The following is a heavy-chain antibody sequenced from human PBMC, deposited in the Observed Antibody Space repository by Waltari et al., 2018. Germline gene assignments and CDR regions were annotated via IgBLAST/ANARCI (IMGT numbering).Heavy chain of an antibody. CDR3: ARDSQGEQLIIYYYYGMDV. Sequence: QVQLVQSGAEVKKPGASVKVSCKASGYTFTSYGISWVRQAPGPGLEWMGWISAYNGNTNYAQKLQGRVTMTTDTSTSTAYMELRSLRSDDTAVYYCARDSQGEQLIIYYYYGMDVWGQGTTVTVSS. CDR2: ISAYNGNT. V-gene: IGHV1-18*01. J-gene: IGHJ6*02. CDR1: GYTFTSYG. D-gene: IGHD6-13*01.